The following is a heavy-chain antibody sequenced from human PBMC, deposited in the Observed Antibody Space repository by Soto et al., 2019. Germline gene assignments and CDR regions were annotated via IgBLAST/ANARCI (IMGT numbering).Heavy chain of an antibody. V-gene: IGHV4-34*01. CDR2: ITAIGDT. J-gene: IGHJ6*02. CDR3: GRGGITLACNSYYYGMDV. Sequence: PSETLSLTCGVSGVSLSGHYWSWIRQPPGKGLEWIGEITAIGDTTYNRSRKRRLSISLDTCKSQFSLNLTSVSAADTAVYYCGRGGITLACNSYYYGMDVWGQGTTVTVSS. CDR1: GVSLSGHY. D-gene: IGHD3-16*01.